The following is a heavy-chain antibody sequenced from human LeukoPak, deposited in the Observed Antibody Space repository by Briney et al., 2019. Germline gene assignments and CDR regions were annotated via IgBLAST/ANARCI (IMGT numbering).Heavy chain of an antibody. CDR2: INKDSSTI. CDR1: GFIFSDYS. D-gene: IGHD6-6*01. V-gene: IGHV3-48*02. J-gene: IGHJ4*02. CDR3: ARATRSFDY. Sequence: GDSLRLSCAASGFIFSDYSMNWVRQAPGKGLAWISYINKDSSTIYYADSVMGRFTISRDNAKNSLYLQLNSLTDEDTAVYYCARATRSFDYWGRGTLVTVSS.